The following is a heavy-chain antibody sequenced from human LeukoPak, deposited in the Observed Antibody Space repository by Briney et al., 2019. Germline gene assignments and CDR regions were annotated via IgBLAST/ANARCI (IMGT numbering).Heavy chain of an antibody. CDR1: GFTFSSYG. CDR2: IWYDGSNE. D-gene: IGHD3-16*01. V-gene: IGHV3-33*01. Sequence: GGSLRLSCAASGFTFSSYGMHWVRQAPGKGLEWVALIWYDGSNEDYVDSVKGRFTISRDNSKNTLYLQIDSLRAEDTAVYYCARDGFSLYAFDIWGQGTMVTVST. J-gene: IGHJ3*02. CDR3: ARDGFSLYAFDI.